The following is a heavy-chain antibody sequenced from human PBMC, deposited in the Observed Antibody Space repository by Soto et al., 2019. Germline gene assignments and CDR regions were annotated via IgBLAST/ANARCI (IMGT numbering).Heavy chain of an antibody. CDR2: SSYSGDT. CDR3: ARAVVYCIVSRRGAPSDY. Sequence: SETLSLTCSVSGGSISSGGHYWSWIRQFPGKGLEWIGYSSYSGDTYYNPSLKSRVTISVDTSKNHFSLKLSSVTAADTAVFYCARAVVYCIVSRRGAPSDYWGQGTLVTVSS. D-gene: IGHD2-8*02. CDR1: GGSISSGGHY. J-gene: IGHJ4*02. V-gene: IGHV4-31*03.